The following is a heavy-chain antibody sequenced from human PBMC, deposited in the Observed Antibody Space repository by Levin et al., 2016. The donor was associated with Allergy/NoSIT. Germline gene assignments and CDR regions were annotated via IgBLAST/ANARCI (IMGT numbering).Heavy chain of an antibody. Sequence: WIRQPPGKGLEWVAVIWYDGSNKYYADSVKGRFTISRDNSKNTLYLQMNSLRAEDTAVYYCARAPGLRYFDYYFDYWGQGTLVTVSS. D-gene: IGHD3-9*01. CDR3: ARAPGLRYFDYYFDY. J-gene: IGHJ4*02. CDR2: IWYDGSNK. V-gene: IGHV3-33*01.